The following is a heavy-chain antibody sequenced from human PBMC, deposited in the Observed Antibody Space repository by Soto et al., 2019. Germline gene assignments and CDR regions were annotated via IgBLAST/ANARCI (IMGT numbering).Heavy chain of an antibody. Sequence: PGGSLRLSCTASGFTFTNAWVNWVRQTPGKGLEWVGRIKSKTGGGTTDYAAPVKGRFTISRDDSKNTLYLQMNSLKTEDTAVYYCTLSSTSLFYFYAMDVWGQGTTVTVSS. V-gene: IGHV3-15*07. CDR3: TLSSTSLFYFYAMDV. D-gene: IGHD6-6*01. CDR2: IKSKTGGGTT. J-gene: IGHJ6*02. CDR1: GFTFTNAW.